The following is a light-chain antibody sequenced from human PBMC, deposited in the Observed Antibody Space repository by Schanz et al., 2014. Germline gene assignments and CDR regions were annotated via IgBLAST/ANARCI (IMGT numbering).Light chain of an antibody. CDR1: SSDVGTYNY. CDR3: HSYDTSLAGQV. V-gene: IGLV2-11*01. CDR2: DVS. J-gene: IGLJ1*01. Sequence: QSALTQPRSVSGSPGQSVTISCTGTSSDVGTYNYVSWYQQHPGKAPKLMIYDVSKRPSGVPDRFSGSKSGTSASLVITGLQADDEADYYCHSYDTSLAGQVFGTGTKLTVL.